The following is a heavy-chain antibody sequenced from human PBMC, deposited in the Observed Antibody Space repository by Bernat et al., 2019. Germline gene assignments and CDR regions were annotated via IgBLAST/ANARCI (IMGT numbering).Heavy chain of an antibody. CDR2: MKEDGSNI. J-gene: IGHJ6*02. CDR1: GFSFSSYT. D-gene: IGHD6-6*01. V-gene: IGHV3-7*01. Sequence: EVQLVESGGGLVQPGGSLRLSCAASGFSFSSYTMSWVRQAPGKGLEWVASMKEDGSNIYYVDSVKGRFTISRDNAENSLYLQMNSLRAEDTAVYYCARDRRLLYYYGMDVWGQGTTVTVSS. CDR3: ARDRRLLYYYGMDV.